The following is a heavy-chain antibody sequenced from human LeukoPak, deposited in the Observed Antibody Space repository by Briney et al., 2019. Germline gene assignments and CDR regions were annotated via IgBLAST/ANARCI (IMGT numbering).Heavy chain of an antibody. CDR2: IYWEGGK. D-gene: IGHD1-26*01. V-gene: IGHV2-5*02. CDR3: AHRLKIMGARGDAFDV. Sequence: GLTLVKPTQTLTLPCTFSWFSLSTGGVAVGWIRQPPRKAPGWLAVIYWEGGKHYRPSIKNRLTITKDPSKNQIGLTMTNKDPVDTATYYCAHRLKIMGARGDAFDVWGQGTMVTVSS. J-gene: IGHJ3*01. CDR1: WFSLSTGGVA.